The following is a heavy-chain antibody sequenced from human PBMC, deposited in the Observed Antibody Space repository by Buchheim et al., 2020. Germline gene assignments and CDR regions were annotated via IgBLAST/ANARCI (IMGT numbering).Heavy chain of an antibody. Sequence: QVQLQESGPGLVKPSQTLSLTCTVSGGSISSGYYYWSWIRQSPGKGLEWIAYIYYSGSAYYNPSLKSRATLSLDTSKNQFSLRLNSVTAADTAVYYCARIDNDYINYKWFDPWGQGTL. CDR1: GGSISSGYYY. D-gene: IGHD4-11*01. J-gene: IGHJ5*02. V-gene: IGHV4-30-4*01. CDR3: ARIDNDYINYKWFDP. CDR2: IYYSGSA.